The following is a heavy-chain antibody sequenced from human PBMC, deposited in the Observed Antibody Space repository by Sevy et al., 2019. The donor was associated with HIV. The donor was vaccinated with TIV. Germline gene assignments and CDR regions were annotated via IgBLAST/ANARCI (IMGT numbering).Heavy chain of an antibody. CDR1: GYTFTSYG. D-gene: IGHD4-4*01. CDR2: ISAYNGNT. V-gene: IGHV1-18*01. J-gene: IGHJ4*02. Sequence: ASVKVSCKASGYTFTSYGISWVRQAPGQGLEWMGWISAYNGNTNYAQKLQGRVTMTTDTSTSTDYMELRSLRSDDTSVYYCARLEKSFTQIPSNPFDYWGQGTLVTVSS. CDR3: ARLEKSFTQIPSNPFDY.